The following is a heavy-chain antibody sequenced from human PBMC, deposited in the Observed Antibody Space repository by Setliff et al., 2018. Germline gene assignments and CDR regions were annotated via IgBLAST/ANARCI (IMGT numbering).Heavy chain of an antibody. CDR2: ISSSSSYI. D-gene: IGHD5-18*01. CDR1: GFTFSSYS. Sequence: PGGSLRLSCAASGFTFSSYSLNWVRQAPGKGLEWVSSISSSSSYIYYADSVQGRFTISRDNVKNSLYLQMNSLRAEDTAVYYCARAADSYGPPRSYMDVWGKGTTVTVSS. V-gene: IGHV3-21*01. CDR3: ARAADSYGPPRSYMDV. J-gene: IGHJ6*03.